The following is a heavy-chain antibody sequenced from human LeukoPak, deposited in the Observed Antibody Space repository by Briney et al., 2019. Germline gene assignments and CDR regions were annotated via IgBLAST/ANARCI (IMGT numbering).Heavy chain of an antibody. J-gene: IGHJ4*02. CDR3: ARRSPNYYFDY. V-gene: IGHV3-21*01. CDR1: GFTFSNYN. CDR2: ISSSNNYI. Sequence: VGSLRLSCAASGFTFSNYNMNWVRQAPGKGLEWVSSISSSNNYIYYADSVKGRFTISRDNAKNSLYLQMNSLRAEDTAVYYCARRSPNYYFDYWGQGSPVTVSS.